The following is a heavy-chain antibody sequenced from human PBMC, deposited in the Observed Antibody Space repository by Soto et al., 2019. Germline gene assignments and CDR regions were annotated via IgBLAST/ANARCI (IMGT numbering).Heavy chain of an antibody. CDR1: GYTFTSYG. CDR3: ARDTKWEADTYYFDY. D-gene: IGHD1-26*01. J-gene: IGHJ4*02. CDR2: ISAYNGNT. Sequence: ASVKVSCKASGYTFTSYGISWVRQAPGQGLEWMGWISAYNGNTNYAQKLQGRVTMTTDTSTSTAYMELRSLRSDDTAVYYCARDTKWEADTYYFDYWGQGTLVTVSS. V-gene: IGHV1-18*01.